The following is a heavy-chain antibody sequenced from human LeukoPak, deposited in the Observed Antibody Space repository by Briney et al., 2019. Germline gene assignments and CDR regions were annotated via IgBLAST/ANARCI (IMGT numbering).Heavy chain of an antibody. Sequence: SETLSLTCTVSGGSISSYYWSWIRQPPGKGLEWIGYIYYGGSTNYNPSLKSRVTISVDTSKNQFSLKLSSVTAADTAVYYCARGELLWFGESGGWFDPWGQGTLVTVSS. V-gene: IGHV4-59*01. CDR3: ARGELLWFGESGGWFDP. CDR2: IYYGGST. D-gene: IGHD3-10*01. CDR1: GGSISSYY. J-gene: IGHJ5*02.